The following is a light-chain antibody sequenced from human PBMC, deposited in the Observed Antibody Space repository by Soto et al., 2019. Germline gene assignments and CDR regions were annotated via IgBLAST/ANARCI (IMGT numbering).Light chain of an antibody. V-gene: IGKV3-20*01. CDR2: GTS. J-gene: IGKJ1*01. CDR1: EGVTSSY. CDR3: QHYVSSPPTWT. Sequence: EIVLTQSPGTLSLSPGERATLSCRASEGVTSSYLAWYQQKPGQAPRLLIYGTSNRATGIPDRFSGSGSGTDFTLTISRLEPEDFAVFYCQHYVSSPPTWTFGQGTKVEIK.